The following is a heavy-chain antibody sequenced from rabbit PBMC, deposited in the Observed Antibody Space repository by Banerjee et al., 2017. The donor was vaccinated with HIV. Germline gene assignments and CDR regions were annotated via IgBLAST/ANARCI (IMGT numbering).Heavy chain of an antibody. CDR1: GFSSSSVYW. V-gene: IGHV1S40*01. CDR3: ARDLGGSSDL. J-gene: IGHJ4*01. Sequence: QSLEESGGDLVKPGASLTLTCTASGFSSSSVYWIYWVRQAPGKGLEWIGTIYAGSTGTTYYANWAKGRFTISKTSSTTVTLQMTSLTAADTTTYFCARDLGGSSDLWGPGTLVTVS. CDR2: IYAGSTGTT. D-gene: IGHD8-1*01.